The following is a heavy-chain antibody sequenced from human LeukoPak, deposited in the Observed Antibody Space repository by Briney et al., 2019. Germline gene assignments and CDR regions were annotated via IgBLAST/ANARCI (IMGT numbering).Heavy chain of an antibody. CDR1: GGSVSNKY. D-gene: IGHD3-22*01. V-gene: IGHV4-59*02. CDR2: IYYSGST. CDR3: ARRSYYDSSGHRGFDY. Sequence: PSETLSLTCTVSGGSVSNKYWSWIRQPPGKGLEWIGYIYYSGSTNYNPSLKSRVTISVDTSKNQFSLKLSSVTAADTAVYYCARRSYYDSSGHRGFDYWGQGTLVTVSS. J-gene: IGHJ4*02.